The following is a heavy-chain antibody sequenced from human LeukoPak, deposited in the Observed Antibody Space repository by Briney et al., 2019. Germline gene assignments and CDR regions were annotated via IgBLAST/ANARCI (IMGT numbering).Heavy chain of an antibody. CDR3: ARDGQVQLERWYAFDI. Sequence: GASVKVSCKASGYTFTGYYMHWVRQAPGQGLEWMGWINPNSGGTNYAQKFQGRVTMTRDTSISTAYMELSRLRSDDTAVYYCARDGQVQLERWYAFDIWGQGTMVTVSS. D-gene: IGHD1-1*01. CDR1: GYTFTGYY. CDR2: INPNSGGT. V-gene: IGHV1-2*02. J-gene: IGHJ3*02.